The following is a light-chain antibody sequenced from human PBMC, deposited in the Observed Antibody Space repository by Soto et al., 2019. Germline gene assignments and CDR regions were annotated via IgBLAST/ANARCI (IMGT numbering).Light chain of an antibody. Sequence: EIVLTQSPGTLSLSPGERATLSSRACQSVSSSYLAWYQQKPGQAPRLLIYGASSRATGIPDRFSGSGSGTNFTLTIIRLEPEDFPVYYCQRYGSWPLVTLGQGTRLQ. CDR2: GAS. V-gene: IGKV3-20*01. J-gene: IGKJ5*01. CDR3: QRYGSWPLVT. CDR1: QSVSSSY.